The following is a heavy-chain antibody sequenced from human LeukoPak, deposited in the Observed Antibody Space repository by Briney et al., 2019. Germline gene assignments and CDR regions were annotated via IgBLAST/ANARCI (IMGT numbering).Heavy chain of an antibody. J-gene: IGHJ5*02. Sequence: PGGSLRLSCVASGIDFNVYEFHWVRQSPGKGLEWVALISDNGLRTEYAESLKGRFTVSRDNSKSTVDLQMNNLRVEDTAVYFRARERRGYGYGTLDPWGQGTLVTVSS. V-gene: IGHV3-30*04. CDR1: GIDFNVYE. CDR2: ISDNGLRT. CDR3: ARERRGYGYGTLDP. D-gene: IGHD5-12*01.